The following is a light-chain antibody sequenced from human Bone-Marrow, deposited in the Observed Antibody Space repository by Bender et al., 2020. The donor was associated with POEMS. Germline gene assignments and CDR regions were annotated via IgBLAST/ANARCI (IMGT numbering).Light chain of an antibody. V-gene: IGLV2-14*02. CDR2: DVS. J-gene: IGLJ3*02. CDR1: SSDVGSYNL. Sequence: QSVLTQPPSVSGAPGQRVTISCTGTSSDVGSYNLVSWYQHHPGKVPKLIIYDVSSRPSGISHRFSGSKSGNTASLTISALQAEDEADYYCSSYSSTFTGVFGGGTKLTVL. CDR3: SSYSSTFTGV.